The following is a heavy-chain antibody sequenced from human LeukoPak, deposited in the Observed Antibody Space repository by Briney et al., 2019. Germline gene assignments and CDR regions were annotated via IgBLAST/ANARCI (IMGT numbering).Heavy chain of an antibody. CDR3: ARESGWELLTLFDY. CDR1: GGSISSGSYY. CDR2: IYTGGSN. V-gene: IGHV4-61*02. Sequence: TLSLTCTVSGGSISSGSYYWSWIRQPAGKGLEWIGRIYTGGSNNYNPSLKSRVTISVDTSKNQFSLKLSSVTAADTAVYYCARESGWELLTLFDYWGQGTLVTVS. D-gene: IGHD1-26*01. J-gene: IGHJ4*02.